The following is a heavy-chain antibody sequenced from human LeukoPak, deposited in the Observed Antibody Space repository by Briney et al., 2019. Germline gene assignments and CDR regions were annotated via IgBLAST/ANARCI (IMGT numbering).Heavy chain of an antibody. J-gene: IGHJ4*02. CDR1: GFTFSSYA. D-gene: IGHD1-14*01. CDR3: AKVAGFGRVYFDY. Sequence: PGGSLRLSCAASGFTFSSYAMSWVRQAPGKGLEWVSAIGGGGGGTYYADSVKGRFTISRDNSKNTLYLQMNSLRAEDTAVYYCAKVAGFGRVYFDYWGQGTLVTVSS. CDR2: IGGGGGGT. V-gene: IGHV3-23*01.